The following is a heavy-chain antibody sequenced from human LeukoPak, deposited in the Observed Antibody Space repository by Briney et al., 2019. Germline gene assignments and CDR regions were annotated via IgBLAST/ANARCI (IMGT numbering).Heavy chain of an antibody. Sequence: PGGSLRLSCAASGFIFSSYSMNWVRQAPGKGLEWVSSISSSSSYIYYADSVKGRFTISRDNAKNSLYLQMNSLRAEDTAVYYCATQLGTYFDYWGQGTLVTVSS. CDR1: GFIFSSYS. V-gene: IGHV3-21*01. J-gene: IGHJ4*02. CDR3: ATQLGTYFDY. CDR2: ISSSSSYI. D-gene: IGHD7-27*01.